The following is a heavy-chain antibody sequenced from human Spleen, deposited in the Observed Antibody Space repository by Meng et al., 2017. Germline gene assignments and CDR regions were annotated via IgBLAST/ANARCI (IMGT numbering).Heavy chain of an antibody. Sequence: GESLKISCAASGFTFSSYWMHWVRQAPGKRLVWVSRINSDGSSTSYADSVKGRFTISRDDAKNTVYLQTNSLRAEDTAVYYCARDADWVIFDHWGQGALVTVSS. V-gene: IGHV3-74*01. CDR3: ARDADWVIFDH. D-gene: IGHD3-9*01. CDR2: INSDGSST. CDR1: GFTFSSYW. J-gene: IGHJ4*02.